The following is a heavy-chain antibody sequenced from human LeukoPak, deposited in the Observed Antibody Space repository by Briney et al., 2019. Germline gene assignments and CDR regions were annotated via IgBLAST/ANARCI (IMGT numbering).Heavy chain of an antibody. CDR1: GGTFSSYA. CDR2: IIPIFGTA. V-gene: IGHV1-69*13. CDR3: ARGIAARPDGLDYYYYMDV. Sequence: ASVKVSCKASGGTFSSYAISWVRQAPGQGLEWMGGIIPIFGTANYAQKFQGRVTITADESTSTVYMELSSLRSEDTAVYYCARGIAARPDGLDYYYYMDVWGKGTTVTVSS. J-gene: IGHJ6*03. D-gene: IGHD6-6*01.